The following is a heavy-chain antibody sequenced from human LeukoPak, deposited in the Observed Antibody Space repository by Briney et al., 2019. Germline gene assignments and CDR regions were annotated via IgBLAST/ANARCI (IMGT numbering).Heavy chain of an antibody. V-gene: IGHV4-61*02. Sequence: SETLSLTCTVSGGSISSSSYYWSWIRQPAGKGLEWIGRIYTSGSTNYNPPLKSRVTISVDTSKNQFSPKPSSVTAADTAVYYCARDRGSGSYYLRYYFDYWGQGTLVTVSS. D-gene: IGHD1-26*01. J-gene: IGHJ4*02. CDR1: GGSISSSSYY. CDR2: IYTSGST. CDR3: ARDRGSGSYYLRYYFDY.